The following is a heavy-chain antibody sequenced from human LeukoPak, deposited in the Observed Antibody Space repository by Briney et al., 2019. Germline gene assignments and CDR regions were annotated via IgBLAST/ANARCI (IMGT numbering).Heavy chain of an antibody. CDR3: AREDSSGLDY. V-gene: IGHV3-7*03. CDR2: IKQDGSEK. CDR1: GFTFSSYW. J-gene: IGHJ4*02. D-gene: IGHD6-19*01. Sequence: PGGSLRLSCPASGFTFSSYWMSWVRQAPGKGLEWVANIKQDGSEKYYVDSVKGRFTISRDNAKNSLYLQMNSLRAEDTAVYYCAREDSSGLDYWGQGTLVTVSS.